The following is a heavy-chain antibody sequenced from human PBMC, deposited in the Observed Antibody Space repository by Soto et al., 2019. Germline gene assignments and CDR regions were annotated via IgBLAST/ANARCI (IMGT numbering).Heavy chain of an antibody. CDR1: GGSISSYY. J-gene: IGHJ6*02. CDR3: AREDGGRVGATLGYYYGMDV. Sequence: PSETLSLTCTVSGGSISSYYWSWIRQPPGKGLEWIGYIYYSGSTNYNPSLKSRVTISVDTSKNQFSLKLSSVTAADTAVYYCAREDGGRVGATLGYYYGMDVWGQGTTVTVS. CDR2: IYYSGST. D-gene: IGHD1-26*01. V-gene: IGHV4-59*01.